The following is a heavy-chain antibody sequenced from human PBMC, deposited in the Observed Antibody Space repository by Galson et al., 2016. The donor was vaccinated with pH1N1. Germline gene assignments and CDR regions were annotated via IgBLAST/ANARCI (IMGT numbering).Heavy chain of an antibody. Sequence: SLRLSCAASGFTFSDYPMHWVRQTPGKGLECVALVPYDGSNKYYADSVKGRFTISRDNSKNTLYLQMNSLRAEDTAVYYCARDPGYYGLGDPFDMWGQGTMVTVSS. J-gene: IGHJ3*02. V-gene: IGHV3-30-3*01. CDR3: ARDPGYYGLGDPFDM. CDR1: GFTFSDYP. D-gene: IGHD3-3*01. CDR2: VPYDGSNK.